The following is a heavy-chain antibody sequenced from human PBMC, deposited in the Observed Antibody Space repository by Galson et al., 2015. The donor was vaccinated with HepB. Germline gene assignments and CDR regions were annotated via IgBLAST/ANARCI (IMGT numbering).Heavy chain of an antibody. Sequence: SLRLSCAASGFTFSRYGIHWVRQAPGKGLEWVAAISSDGSNKHYADSVKGRFTTSRDNSKNTVSLQMNSLRPGDTAVYYCAKASSHYGSGSYYTVDYWGQGTLVSVSS. CDR2: ISSDGSNK. CDR3: AKASSHYGSGSYYTVDY. J-gene: IGHJ4*02. V-gene: IGHV3-30*18. D-gene: IGHD3-10*01. CDR1: GFTFSRYG.